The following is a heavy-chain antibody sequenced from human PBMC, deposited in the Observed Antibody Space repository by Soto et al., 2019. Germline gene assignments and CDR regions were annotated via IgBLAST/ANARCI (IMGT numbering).Heavy chain of an antibody. CDR2: IYYRGNT. J-gene: IGHJ4*02. CDR1: GDSINSDKYY. CDR3: ARLEGLATISYYFDF. Sequence: SETLSLTCSVSGDSINSDKYYWGWIRQPPGKGLEWIGSIYYRGNTYYNPSLQTRVPISLDKSKSQFSLRLNSVTAADSAVYFCARLEGLATISYYFDFWGQRAQVTVSS. V-gene: IGHV4-39*01. D-gene: IGHD3-9*01.